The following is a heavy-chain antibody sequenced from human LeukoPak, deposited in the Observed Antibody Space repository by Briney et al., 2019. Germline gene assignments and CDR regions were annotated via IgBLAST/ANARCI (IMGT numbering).Heavy chain of an antibody. Sequence: SGGSLRLSCAASGFTFRNAWMTWVRQAPGKGLEWVGRIKSETDGGTTGYAAPVKGRFTISRDDSKNTLYLQMNSLKTEDTAVYYCTSGGNYYPNWGQGSLVTVSS. CDR2: IKSETDGGTT. J-gene: IGHJ4*02. D-gene: IGHD3-10*01. V-gene: IGHV3-15*01. CDR3: TSGGNYYPN. CDR1: GFTFRNAW.